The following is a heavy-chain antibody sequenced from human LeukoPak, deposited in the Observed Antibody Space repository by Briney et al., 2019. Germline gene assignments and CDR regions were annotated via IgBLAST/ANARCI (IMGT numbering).Heavy chain of an antibody. CDR3: AREFSHWNPHY. CDR1: GGTFSSYA. J-gene: IGHJ4*02. D-gene: IGHD1-1*01. Sequence: SVKVSCKASGGTFSSYAISWVRQAPGQGLEWMGRIIPILGIANYAQKFQGRVTITADKSTSTAYMELSSLRSEDTAVYYCAREFSHWNPHYWGQGTLVTVSS. CDR2: IIPILGIA. V-gene: IGHV1-69*04.